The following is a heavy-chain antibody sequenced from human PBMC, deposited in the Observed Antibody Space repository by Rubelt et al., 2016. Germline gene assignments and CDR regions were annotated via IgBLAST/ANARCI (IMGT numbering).Heavy chain of an antibody. CDR1: GDTSLHF. Sequence: QVQLQESGPGLVKPSETLSLTCAVSGDTSLHFWSWVRQPPGKGLEWIGSISNGGRTNYSPSLKSRVTISRDTSKTQISLRLTAGTATDTAVYYCARHQLYVILTGLYGMDVWGPGTTVTVSS. D-gene: IGHD3-9*01. J-gene: IGHJ6*02. V-gene: IGHV4-59*08. CDR2: ISNGGRT. CDR3: ARHQLYVILTGLYGMDV.